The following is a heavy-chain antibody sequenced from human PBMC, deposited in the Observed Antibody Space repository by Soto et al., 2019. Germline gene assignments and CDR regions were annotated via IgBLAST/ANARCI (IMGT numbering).Heavy chain of an antibody. Sequence: SETLSLTCAVSGGSFSSIHYSWVWIRQPPGQGLEWIGTFCYSGTTYYNPSLRSRVTASVDTSRNQFSLSLSSLTAEDTAAYFCTMRDEVTSYYISHWGRGNLVTVAS. J-gene: IGHJ4*02. D-gene: IGHD1-26*01. CDR3: TMRDEVTSYYISH. V-gene: IGHV4-39*01. CDR1: GGSFSSIHYS. CDR2: FCYSGTT.